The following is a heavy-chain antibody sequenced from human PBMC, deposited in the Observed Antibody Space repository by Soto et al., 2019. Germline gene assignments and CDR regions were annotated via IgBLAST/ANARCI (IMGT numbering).Heavy chain of an antibody. CDR2: ISDSGYST. Sequence: PGWSLRVSCAASVFTFSSYAMSWVRQSPGKGLEWVSAISDSGYSTYYADSVKGRFTISRDNSKNTLSLQLDSLRAEDTAIYYCASGLPVGDIGRFYFDSWGQGTLVTVSS. CDR3: ASGLPVGDIGRFYFDS. CDR1: VFTFSSYA. D-gene: IGHD1-26*01. J-gene: IGHJ4*02. V-gene: IGHV3-23*01.